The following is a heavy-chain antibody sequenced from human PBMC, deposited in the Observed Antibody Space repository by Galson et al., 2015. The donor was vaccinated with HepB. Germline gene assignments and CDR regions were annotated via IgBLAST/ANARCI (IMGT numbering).Heavy chain of an antibody. V-gene: IGHV1-69*13. J-gene: IGHJ6*02. D-gene: IGHD2-15*01. CDR3: AREAYCSGGSCYEFGGYGMDV. CDR2: IIPIFGTA. Sequence: SVKVSCKASGGTFSSYAISWVRQAPGQGLEWMGGIIPIFGTANYAQKFQGRVTITADESTSTAYMELSSLRSADTAVYYCAREAYCSGGSCYEFGGYGMDVWGQGTTVTVSS. CDR1: GGTFSSYA.